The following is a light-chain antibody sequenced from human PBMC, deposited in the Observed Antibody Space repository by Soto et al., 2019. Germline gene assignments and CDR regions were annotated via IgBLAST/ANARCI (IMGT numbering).Light chain of an antibody. J-gene: IGKJ3*01. V-gene: IGKV3D-15*01. CDR2: SAS. CDR3: QHYSYSPPAV. CDR1: QSISSN. Sequence: EIVMTQAPATLSVSPGXRATLSCRASQSISSNLAWYQQKPGQAPRLLIYSASTRATGIPARFSGSGSGTEFTLTISSLQSEDFAVYYCQHYSYSPPAVFGPGTKVDIK.